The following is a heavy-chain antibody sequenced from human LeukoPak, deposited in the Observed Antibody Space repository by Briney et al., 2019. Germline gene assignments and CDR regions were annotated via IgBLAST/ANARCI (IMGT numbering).Heavy chain of an antibody. J-gene: IGHJ4*02. V-gene: IGHV3-11*01. CDR2: ISSSGSTI. Sequence: PGGSLRLSCAASGFTFSDYYMSWIRQAPGKGLEWVSYISSSGSTIYYADSVKGRFTISRDNAKNSLYLQMNSLRAEDTAVYYCARVDWRVRQWLVGDYWGQGTLVTVSS. CDR3: ARVDWRVRQWLVGDY. CDR1: GFTFSDYY. D-gene: IGHD6-19*01.